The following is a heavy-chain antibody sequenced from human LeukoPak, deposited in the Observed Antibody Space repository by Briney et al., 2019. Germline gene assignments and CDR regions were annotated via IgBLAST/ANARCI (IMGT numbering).Heavy chain of an antibody. CDR1: GFTFDDYG. Sequence: GGSLRLSCAASGFTFDDYGMNWVRQAPGKGLEWVSYISSSSSTIYYADSVKGRFTISRDNAKNSLYLQMNSLRAEDTAVYYCARDPYSYYYGSGSYYTTSYYYYGMDVWGQGTTVTVSS. V-gene: IGHV3-48*01. D-gene: IGHD3-10*01. CDR3: ARDPYSYYYGSGSYYTTSYYYYGMDV. CDR2: ISSSSSTI. J-gene: IGHJ6*02.